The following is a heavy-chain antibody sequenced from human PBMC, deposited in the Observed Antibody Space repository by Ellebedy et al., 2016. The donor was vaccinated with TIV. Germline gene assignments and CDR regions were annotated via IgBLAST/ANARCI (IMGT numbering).Heavy chain of an antibody. Sequence: ASVKVSXXASGYTFTSYYMHWVRQAPGQGLEWMGIINPSGGSTSYAQKFQGRVTMTRDTSTSTVYMELSSLRSEDTAVYYCARDPFNHYYYYYMDVWGKGTTVTVSS. J-gene: IGHJ6*03. CDR2: INPSGGST. CDR1: GYTFTSYY. V-gene: IGHV1-46*01. CDR3: ARDPFNHYYYYYMDV.